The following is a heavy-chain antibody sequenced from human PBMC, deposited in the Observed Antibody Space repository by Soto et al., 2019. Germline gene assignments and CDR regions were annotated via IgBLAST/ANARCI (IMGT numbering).Heavy chain of an antibody. CDR3: GMQYDY. CDR2: INAGGNST. J-gene: IGHJ4*02. CDR1: GFTFSKYA. V-gene: IGHV3-23*01. Sequence: GGSLRLSCAASGFTFSKYAMSWVRQAPGKGLEWVSAINAGGNSTKSADSVNGRFTISRDNSKNTVYLQMNNLRAEDTAIYYCGMQYDYWGQGTLVTVSS.